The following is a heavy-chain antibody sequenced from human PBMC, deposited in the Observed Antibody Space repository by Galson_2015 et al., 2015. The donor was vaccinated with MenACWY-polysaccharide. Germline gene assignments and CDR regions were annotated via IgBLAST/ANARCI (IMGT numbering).Heavy chain of an antibody. J-gene: IGHJ6*02. V-gene: IGHV6-1*01. CDR3: ARARVNNWDYYGMDV. D-gene: IGHD1-1*01. CDR2: TYYRSKWYN. CDR1: GDSVSSNSVS. Sequence: AISGDSVSSNSVSWNWIRQSPPRGLEWLGRTYYRSKWYNDYAVSVKSRITINPDTSKNQFSLHLNSVTPEDTAMYYCARARVNNWDYYGMDVWGQGTTVTVSS.